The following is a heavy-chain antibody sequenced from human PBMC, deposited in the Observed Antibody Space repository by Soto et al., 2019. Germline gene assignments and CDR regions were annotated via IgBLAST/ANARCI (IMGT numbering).Heavy chain of an antibody. CDR2: IIPIFGTA. CDR1: GGTFSSYT. V-gene: IGHV1-69*12. Sequence: QVQLVQSGAEVKKPGSSVTVSCKASGGTFSSYTISWVRQAPGQGLEWMGGIIPIFGTANYAQKFQGRVTIXXDXSXSTAYMELSSLSAEDTAVYYCARGNHRWLQLWYFDLWGRGTLVTVSS. CDR3: ARGNHRWLQLWYFDL. D-gene: IGHD5-12*01. J-gene: IGHJ2*01.